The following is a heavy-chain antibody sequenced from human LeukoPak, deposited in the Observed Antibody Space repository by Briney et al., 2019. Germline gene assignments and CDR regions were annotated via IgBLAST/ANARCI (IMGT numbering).Heavy chain of an antibody. CDR2: MNPNSGNT. D-gene: IGHD5-12*01. CDR3: ARARSGYEVYYYYYMDV. J-gene: IGHJ6*03. Sequence: ASVKVSCKASGYTFTSYDINWVRQATGQGLEWMGWMNPNSGNTGYAQKFQGRVTMTRNTSISTAYMELSSLRSEDTAVYYCARARSGYEVYYYYYMDVWGKGTTVTISS. CDR1: GYTFTSYD. V-gene: IGHV1-8*01.